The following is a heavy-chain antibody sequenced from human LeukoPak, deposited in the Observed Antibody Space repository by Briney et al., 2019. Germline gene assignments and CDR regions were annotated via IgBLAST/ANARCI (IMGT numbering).Heavy chain of an antibody. J-gene: IGHJ4*02. Sequence: PSETLSLTCTVSGGSISSYYWNWIRQPAGKGLEWIGRIYNRGSTNYNPSLKSRVTMSVDTSKNQFSLKLTSVTAADTAVYYCARVDDRNYYYYLDYWGQGTLVTVSS. CDR3: ARVDDRNYYYYLDY. V-gene: IGHV4-4*07. D-gene: IGHD3-22*01. CDR1: GGSISSYY. CDR2: IYNRGST.